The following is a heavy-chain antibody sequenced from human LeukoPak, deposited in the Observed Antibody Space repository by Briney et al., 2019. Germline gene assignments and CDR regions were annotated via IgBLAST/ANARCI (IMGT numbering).Heavy chain of an antibody. V-gene: IGHV3-7*01. J-gene: IGHJ4*02. Sequence: GGSLRPSCVASGFTFSSYWMSWVRQAPGKGLEWVANIKHDGADKYFVDSVKGRFTISRDNVKNSLFLQMNSLRAEDTAMYYCARRYSYGYFDCWGQGTLVTVSS. D-gene: IGHD5-18*01. CDR1: GFTFSSYW. CDR2: IKHDGADK. CDR3: ARRYSYGYFDC.